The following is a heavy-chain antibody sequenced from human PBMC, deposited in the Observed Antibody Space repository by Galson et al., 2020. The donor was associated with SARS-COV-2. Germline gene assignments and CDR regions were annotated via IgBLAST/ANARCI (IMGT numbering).Heavy chain of an antibody. CDR3: ARSNIVVVVAADENYGMDV. D-gene: IGHD2-15*01. CDR1: GFTFSSYA. Sequence: GESLKISCAASGFTFSSYAMHWVRQAPGKGLEWVAVISYDGSNKYYADSVKGRFTISRDNSKNTLYLQMNSLRAEDTAVYYCARSNIVVVVAADENYGMDVWGQGTTVTVSS. J-gene: IGHJ6*02. V-gene: IGHV3-30*04. CDR2: ISYDGSNK.